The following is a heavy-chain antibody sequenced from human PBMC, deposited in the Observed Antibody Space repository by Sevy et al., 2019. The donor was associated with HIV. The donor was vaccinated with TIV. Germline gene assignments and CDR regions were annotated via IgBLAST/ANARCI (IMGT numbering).Heavy chain of an antibody. J-gene: IGHJ6*02. CDR2: INSDGSST. Sequence: GGSLRLSCAASGFTFSSYWMHWVRQAPGKGLVWVSRINSDGSSTSYADSVKGRFTISRDNAKNTLYPQMNSLRAEDTAVYYCARDVVVVPAAMGGGGMDVWGQGTTVTVSS. V-gene: IGHV3-74*01. CDR3: ARDVVVVPAAMGGGGMDV. D-gene: IGHD2-2*01. CDR1: GFTFSSYW.